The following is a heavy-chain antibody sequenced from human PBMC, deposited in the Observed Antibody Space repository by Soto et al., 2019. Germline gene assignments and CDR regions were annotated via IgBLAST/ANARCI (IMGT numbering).Heavy chain of an antibody. CDR3: ARAGEDIVVVPAAIQLSYYYYGMDV. CDR1: GFTFSSYG. D-gene: IGHD2-2*02. V-gene: IGHV3-33*01. Sequence: LRLSCAASGFTFSSYGMHWVRQAPGKGLEWVAVIWYDGSNKYYADSVKGRFTISRDNSKNTLYLQMNSLRAEDTAVYYCARAGEDIVVVPAAIQLSYYYYGMDVWGQGTTVTVSS. J-gene: IGHJ6*02. CDR2: IWYDGSNK.